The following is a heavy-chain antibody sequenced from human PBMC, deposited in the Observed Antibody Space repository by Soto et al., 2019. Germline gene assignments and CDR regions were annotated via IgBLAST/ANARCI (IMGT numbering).Heavy chain of an antibody. V-gene: IGHV3-9*01. CDR1: GFTFDDNA. Sequence: PVGSLRLSCAVSGFTFDDNAMHCFLQSPEKVLEWVSGINWKSDIGYADSVKGRFTISRDNAENSLYLQMNSLRAEDTALYYCAISQDRGGRTTFIYWGQGTQVTVSS. D-gene: IGHD3-16*01. CDR2: INWKSDI. CDR3: AISQDRGGRTTFIY. J-gene: IGHJ4*02.